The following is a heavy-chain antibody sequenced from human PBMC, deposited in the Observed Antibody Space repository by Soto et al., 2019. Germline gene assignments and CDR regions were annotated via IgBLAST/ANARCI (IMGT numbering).Heavy chain of an antibody. CDR1: DGSVSSDFYY. D-gene: IGHD1-1*01. Sequence: QVQLQQSGPGLVKPSQTLSLTCSVPDGSVSSDFYYWHWIRQRPGKGLEWIGYIYYSGTTYYNPSRTARVAIPLATSKNHLFLTLTSVTAAATAVYYCARGWQRVTGTYDSWGQGTLVTVSS. V-gene: IGHV4-31*03. CDR2: IYYSGTT. CDR3: ARGWQRVTGTYDS. J-gene: IGHJ5*01.